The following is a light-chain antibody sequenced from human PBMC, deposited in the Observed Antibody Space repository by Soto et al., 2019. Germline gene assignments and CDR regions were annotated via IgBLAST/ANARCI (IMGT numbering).Light chain of an antibody. J-gene: IGLJ2*01. CDR1: TGAVTSGHY. CDR3: LVYYMGADAI. Sequence: QAVVTQEPSLTVSPGGTVTLTCGSTTGAVTSGHYPYWFQQKPGQAPRTLIYDTNNKYSWTPARFSGSLLGGKAALTLSGAQPEDEAEYYCLVYYMGADAIFGGGTKLTVL. V-gene: IGLV7-46*01. CDR2: DTN.